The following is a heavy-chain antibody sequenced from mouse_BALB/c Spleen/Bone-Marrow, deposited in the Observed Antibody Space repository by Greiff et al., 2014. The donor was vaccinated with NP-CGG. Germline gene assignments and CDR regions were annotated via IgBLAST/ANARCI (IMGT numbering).Heavy chain of an antibody. CDR1: GYTFTSYV. D-gene: IGHD2-14*01. CDR2: INPYNDGT. Sequence: EVKLMESGPELVKPGASVKMSCKASGYTFTSYVMHWVKQKPGQGLEWIGYINPYNDGTKYNEKFKGMATLTSDRSPSTAYMELSSLTSEDSAVYYCAKGGNYRYDFDYWGQGTTLTVSS. V-gene: IGHV1-14*01. J-gene: IGHJ2*01. CDR3: AKGGNYRYDFDY.